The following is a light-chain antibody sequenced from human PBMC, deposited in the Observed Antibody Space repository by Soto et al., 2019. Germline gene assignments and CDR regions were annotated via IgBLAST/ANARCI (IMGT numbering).Light chain of an antibody. CDR1: SSDVGSYYF. V-gene: IGLV2-23*01. Sequence: QSALTQPASVSGSPGQSITISCTGTSSDVGSYYFVSWYQHHPGKAPKLMIYEGSKRPSGVSNRFSGSKSGNTASLTISGLQAEDDADYYCCSYAGISTLLFGGGTKLTVL. CDR3: CSYAGISTLL. CDR2: EGS. J-gene: IGLJ2*01.